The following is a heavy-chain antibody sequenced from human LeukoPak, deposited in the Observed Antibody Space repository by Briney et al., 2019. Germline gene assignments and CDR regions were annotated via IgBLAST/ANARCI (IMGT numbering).Heavy chain of an antibody. Sequence: GESLRLSCAASGFTFRNSAMHWVRQAPGKGLEYVSGISSNGGSTYYANAVKGRFTISRDNSKNTVYLQMGSLRAEDMAVYYCARWYNSLDVWGQGTTVTVSS. V-gene: IGHV3-64*01. CDR1: GFTFRNSA. D-gene: IGHD1-1*01. CDR2: ISSNGGST. J-gene: IGHJ6*02. CDR3: ARWYNSLDV.